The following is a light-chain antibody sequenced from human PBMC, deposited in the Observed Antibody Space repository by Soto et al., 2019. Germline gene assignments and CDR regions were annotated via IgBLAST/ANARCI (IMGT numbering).Light chain of an antibody. CDR1: QSISNY. CDR2: EAS. CDR3: QQSYSTPRT. V-gene: IGKV1-39*01. J-gene: IGKJ1*01. Sequence: DIQLTQSPSFLSASVGDRVTITCRASQSISNYLNWYQQKPGRAPKVVIYEASSLQSGVPSRFSGSGSGTDFTLTISSLQSEDFATYYCQQSYSTPRTFGQGTKVDIK.